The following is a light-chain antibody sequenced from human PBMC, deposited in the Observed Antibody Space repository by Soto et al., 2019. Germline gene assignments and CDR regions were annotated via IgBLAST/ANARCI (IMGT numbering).Light chain of an antibody. CDR1: QGISSY. J-gene: IGKJ1*01. CDR3: QQYYSYPWT. V-gene: IGKV1-8*01. CDR2: AAS. Sequence: AIRMTQSPSSFSASTGDRVTITCRASQGISSYLAWYRQKPGKAPKLLIYAASTLQSGVPSRFSGSGSGTDFTLTISCLQSEDFATYYCQQYYSYPWTFGQGTRWIS.